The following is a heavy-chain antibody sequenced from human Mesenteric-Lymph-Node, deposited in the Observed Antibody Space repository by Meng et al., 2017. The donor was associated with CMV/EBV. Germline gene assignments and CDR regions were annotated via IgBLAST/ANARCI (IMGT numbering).Heavy chain of an antibody. J-gene: IGHJ4*02. D-gene: IGHD6-19*01. CDR2: ISSSSSYI. CDR1: GFTFSSYS. CDR3: ARDSSGWLFDY. Sequence: GESLKISCAASGFTFSSYSMNWVRQAPGKGLEWVSSISSSSSYIYYAGSVKGRFTISRDNAKNSLYLQMNSLRAEDTAVYYCARDSSGWLFDYWGQGTLVTVSS. V-gene: IGHV3-21*01.